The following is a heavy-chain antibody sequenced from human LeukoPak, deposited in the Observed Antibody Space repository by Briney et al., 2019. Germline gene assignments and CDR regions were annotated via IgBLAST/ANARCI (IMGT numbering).Heavy chain of an antibody. V-gene: IGHV3-9*01. J-gene: IGHJ4*02. CDR2: ISWNSGSI. CDR3: AKDTDYGGNSGYFDY. D-gene: IGHD4-23*01. Sequence: PGRSLRLSCAASGFTFDDYAMHWVRQAPGEGLEWVSGISWNSGSIGYADSVKGRFTISRDNAKNSLYLQMNSLRAEDTALYYCAKDTDYGGNSGYFDYWGQGTLVTVSS. CDR1: GFTFDDYA.